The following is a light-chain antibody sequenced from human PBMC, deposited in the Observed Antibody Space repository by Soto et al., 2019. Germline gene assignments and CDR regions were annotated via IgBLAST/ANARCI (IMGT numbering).Light chain of an antibody. V-gene: IGKV1-5*03. J-gene: IGKJ4*01. CDR1: QSISSW. CDR2: KAS. CDR3: QQYDSYPLT. Sequence: DIPMTQSPSTMSASVGDRVTITCRASQSISSWLAWYQQKPWKAPKLLIYKASSLESGVPSRFSGSGSGTEVTLIFISLQTDDFDTDYCQQYDSYPLTLGGVTKVEIK.